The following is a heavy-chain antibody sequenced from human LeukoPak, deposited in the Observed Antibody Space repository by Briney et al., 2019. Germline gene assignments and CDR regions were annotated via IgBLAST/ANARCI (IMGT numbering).Heavy chain of an antibody. V-gene: IGHV1-2*06. CDR2: INPNSGGT. Sequence: ASVKVSCKASGYTFTGYYMHWVRQAPGQGLEWMGRINPNSGGTNYAQKFQGRVTMTRDTSISTAYMELSRLRSDDTAVYYCARGIAAAGTVDGAFDIWGQGAMVTVSS. CDR1: GYTFTGYY. CDR3: ARGIAAAGTVDGAFDI. D-gene: IGHD6-13*01. J-gene: IGHJ3*02.